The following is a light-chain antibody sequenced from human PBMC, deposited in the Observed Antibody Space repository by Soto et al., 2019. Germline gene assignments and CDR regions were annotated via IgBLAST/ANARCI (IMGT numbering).Light chain of an antibody. CDR3: QQYDSYQYT. Sequence: DIQMTQSPSTLSASVGDRVTITCRASQSISSWLAWYHQKPGKAPKLLIYDASSLESGVLSRFSGSGSGTEFTLTISSLQPDDFATYYCQQYDSYQYTFGQGTKLEIK. CDR1: QSISSW. V-gene: IGKV1-5*01. J-gene: IGKJ2*01. CDR2: DAS.